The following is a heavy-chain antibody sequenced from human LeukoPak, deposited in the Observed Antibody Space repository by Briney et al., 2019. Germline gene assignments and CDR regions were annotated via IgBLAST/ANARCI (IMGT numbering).Heavy chain of an antibody. CDR1: GFTFSNYA. CDR2: LSGSGGST. Sequence: GGSLRLSCAASGFTFSNYAMTWVRQAPGKGLGWVSGLSGSGGSTYYADSVKGRFTISRDNAKNSLYLQMNSLRAEDTAVYYCARDAKDIVVVPAARGGYFDYWGQGTLVTVSS. D-gene: IGHD2-2*01. J-gene: IGHJ4*02. V-gene: IGHV3-23*01. CDR3: ARDAKDIVVVPAARGGYFDY.